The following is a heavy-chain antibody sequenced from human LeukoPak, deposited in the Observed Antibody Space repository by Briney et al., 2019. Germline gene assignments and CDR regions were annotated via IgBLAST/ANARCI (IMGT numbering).Heavy chain of an antibody. CDR2: TYYRSKWYT. D-gene: IGHD6-19*01. Sequence: SQTLSLTCAISGDGVSNNNAAWNWIRQSPSRGVEWLGRTYYRSKWYTDSAVSVNSRITINPDTSKNQFSLQLTSVTPEDSAVYYCARGNSGVAVARFDYWGQGTLVTVSS. CDR1: GDGVSNNNAA. CDR3: ARGNSGVAVARFDY. V-gene: IGHV6-1*01. J-gene: IGHJ4*02.